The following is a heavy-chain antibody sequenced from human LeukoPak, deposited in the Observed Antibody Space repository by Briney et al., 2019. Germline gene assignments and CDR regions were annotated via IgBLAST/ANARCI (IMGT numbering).Heavy chain of an antibody. CDR1: GYTFTGYY. Sequence: ASVKVSCKASGYTFTGYYMNWVRQAPGQGLEWMGWINPNSGGTNFARKFQGRVTMTRDTSTSTAYMELSSLRSDDTAVYYCLRDLRYCSGGSCYYVDYWGQGTLVTVS. CDR2: INPNSGGT. J-gene: IGHJ4*02. D-gene: IGHD2-15*01. V-gene: IGHV1-2*02. CDR3: LRDLRYCSGGSCYYVDY.